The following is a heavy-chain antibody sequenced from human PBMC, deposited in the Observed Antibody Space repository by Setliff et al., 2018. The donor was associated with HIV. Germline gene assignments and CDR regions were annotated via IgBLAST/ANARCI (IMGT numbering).Heavy chain of an antibody. CDR2: LYFGDSDP. CDR1: GSSFSTYW. Sequence: ESLKISCKASGSSFSTYWVSWVRQMPGKGLEWLGILYFGDSDPKYNPSFEGQVTISADKSTKTAFLQWRSLKTSDTAIYYCARGRGGYFGGGRYYNLPYFDSWGQGTLVTVSS. D-gene: IGHD2-15*01. CDR3: ARGRGGYFGGGRYYNLPYFDS. J-gene: IGHJ4*02. V-gene: IGHV5-51*01.